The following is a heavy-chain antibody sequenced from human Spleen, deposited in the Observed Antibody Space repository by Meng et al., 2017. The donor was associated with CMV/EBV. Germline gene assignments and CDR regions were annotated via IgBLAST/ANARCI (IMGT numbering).Heavy chain of an antibody. CDR1: GGSFSGYY. J-gene: IGHJ4*02. V-gene: IGHV4-34*01. Sequence: LSLTCAVYGGSFSGYYWSWIRQPPGKGLEWIGEINHSGSTNYHPSLKSRVTISVDTSKNQFSLKLSSVTAADTAVYYCARGPAMVFDYWGQGTLVTVSS. D-gene: IGHD5-18*01. CDR3: ARGPAMVFDY. CDR2: INHSGST.